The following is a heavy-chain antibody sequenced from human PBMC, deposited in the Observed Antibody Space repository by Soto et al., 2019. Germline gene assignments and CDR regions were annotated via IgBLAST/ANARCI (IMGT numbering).Heavy chain of an antibody. D-gene: IGHD6-13*01. CDR3: AKASVWYPYFDS. V-gene: IGHV3-23*01. CDR1: GFSFGSYG. J-gene: IGHJ4*02. Sequence: GGSLRLSCATSGFSFGSYGMSWVRQAPGKGLEWVSALSGTGGSTYYADSVKGRFTISRDNSKNTLYLQMNSLRAEDTAIYYCAKASVWYPYFDSWGQGTRVTVAS. CDR2: LSGTGGST.